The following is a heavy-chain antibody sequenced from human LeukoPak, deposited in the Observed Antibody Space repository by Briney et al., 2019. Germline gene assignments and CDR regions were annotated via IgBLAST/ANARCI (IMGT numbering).Heavy chain of an antibody. CDR2: MNPNSGNT. CDR3: ARELYYYFDY. CDR1: GYTFTSYD. J-gene: IGHJ4*02. V-gene: IGHV1-8*01. D-gene: IGHD3-10*01. Sequence: ASVKVSCKASGYTFTSYDINWVRQATGQGLEWMGWMNPNSGNTGYAQKLQGRVTMTTDTSTSTAYMELRSLRSDDTAVYYCARELYYYFDYWGQGTLVTVSS.